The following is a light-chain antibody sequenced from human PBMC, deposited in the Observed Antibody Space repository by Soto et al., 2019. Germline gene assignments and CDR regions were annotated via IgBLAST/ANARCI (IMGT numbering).Light chain of an antibody. CDR2: DAS. CDR1: QSISIH. Sequence: EIVLTQSPATLSLSPGERATLSCRASQSISIHLAWYQQKPGQAPRLLMYDASNRATGIPARFSGSGSGTDFTLTISSLEPVDFAVYYCQQRTTWPLTFGGGTKVEIK. J-gene: IGKJ4*01. V-gene: IGKV3-11*01. CDR3: QQRTTWPLT.